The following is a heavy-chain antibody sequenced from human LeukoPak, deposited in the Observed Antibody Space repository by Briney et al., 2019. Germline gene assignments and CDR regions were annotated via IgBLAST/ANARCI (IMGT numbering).Heavy chain of an antibody. CDR2: LSYDGSKK. Sequence: PGGSLRLSCAASGFTFSSYTIHWVRQAPGKGLEWVAGLSYDGSKKYDADAVKGRLTISRDNSKNTLNLQMNSLRAEDTAVYYCARDFVFSGFAPDYWGQGTLVTVSS. D-gene: IGHD3-10*02. CDR1: GFTFSSYT. V-gene: IGHV3-30*04. CDR3: ARDFVFSGFAPDY. J-gene: IGHJ4*02.